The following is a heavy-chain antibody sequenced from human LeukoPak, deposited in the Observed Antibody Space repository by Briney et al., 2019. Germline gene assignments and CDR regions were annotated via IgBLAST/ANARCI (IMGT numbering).Heavy chain of an antibody. D-gene: IGHD1-26*01. CDR1: GASITGHY. CDR2: MYYSGST. Sequence: SETLSLTCTVSGASITGHYWSWLRQPPGKGLEWIGNMYYSGSTNYNPSVKSRVTISVDTSKNQFSLKLGSVTAADTAIYFCAREGAVGATDVFDIWGQGTMVTVSS. J-gene: IGHJ3*02. V-gene: IGHV4-59*11. CDR3: AREGAVGATDVFDI.